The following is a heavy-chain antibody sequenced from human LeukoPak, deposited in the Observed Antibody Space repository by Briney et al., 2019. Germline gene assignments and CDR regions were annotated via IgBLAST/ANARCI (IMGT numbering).Heavy chain of an antibody. D-gene: IGHD3-3*01. V-gene: IGHV3-53*01. J-gene: IGHJ6*03. CDR3: AKDPWVRFLEWTKSPDYFMAV. Sequence: GGSLRLSCTVSGVTVSSNSMSWVRHAPGQGLEWDSFIYSDNTHYTDSVKGRFTISRDNSKNTLYLQMTSLRAEDTAVYYCAKDPWVRFLEWTKSPDYFMAVGGKGTTLTV. CDR2: IYSDNT. CDR1: GVTVSSNS.